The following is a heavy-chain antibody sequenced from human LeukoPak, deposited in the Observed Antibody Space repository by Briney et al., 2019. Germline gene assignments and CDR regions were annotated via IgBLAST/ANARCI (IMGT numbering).Heavy chain of an antibody. D-gene: IGHD2-2*01. J-gene: IGHJ4*02. Sequence: GGSLRLSCAASGFTFSSYGMHWVRQAPDKGLEWVAIISYDGANKYYADSVKGRFTISRDNSKNALYLQMNSLRSEDTAVYYCARPPPSCSSTSCYQHYWGQGTLVTVSS. CDR3: ARPPPSCSSTSCYQHY. CDR2: ISYDGANK. CDR1: GFTFSSYG. V-gene: IGHV3-30*03.